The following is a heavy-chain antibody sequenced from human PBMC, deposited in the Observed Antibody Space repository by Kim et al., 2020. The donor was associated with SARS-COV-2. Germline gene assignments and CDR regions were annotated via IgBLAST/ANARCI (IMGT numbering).Heavy chain of an antibody. V-gene: IGHV3-21*01. CDR3: ARDKAMVARTGGRDV. D-gene: IGHD2-8*01. CDR1: GFTFSDSD. Sequence: GGSLRLSCAASGFTFSDSDMNWVRHAPGKGPEWVSYINRQSTHRYFVDSVRGRFAISRDNARNTLFLHMDSLRVEDTAVYYCARDKAMVARTGGRDVWGQETAVLVSS. J-gene: IGHJ6*02. CDR2: INRQSTHR.